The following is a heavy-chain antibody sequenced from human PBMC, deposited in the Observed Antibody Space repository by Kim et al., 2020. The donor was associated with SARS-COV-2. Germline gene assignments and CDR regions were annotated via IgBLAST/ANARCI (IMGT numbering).Heavy chain of an antibody. D-gene: IGHD6-19*01. CDR2: IYYSGST. CDR1: GGSISSYY. V-gene: IGHV4-59*01. CDR3: ARGSREQWLTTHY. J-gene: IGHJ4*02. Sequence: SETLSLTCTVSGGSISSYYWSWIRQPPGKGLEWIGYIYYSGSTNYNPSLKSRVTISVDTSKNQFSLKLSSVTAADTAVYYCARGSREQWLTTHYWGQGTLVTVSS.